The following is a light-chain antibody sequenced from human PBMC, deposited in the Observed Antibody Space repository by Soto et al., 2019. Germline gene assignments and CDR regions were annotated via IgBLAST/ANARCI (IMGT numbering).Light chain of an antibody. CDR2: GAS. CDR1: QSVGSD. V-gene: IGKV3-15*01. CDR3: QQYNNWPRT. J-gene: IGKJ1*01. Sequence: EIVMTQSPATLSVSPGERATLSCRASQSVGSDLVWYQQKPGQAPRLLISGASTRATGIPARFSGSGSGTEFTLTISSLQSEDFAVYYCQQYNNWPRTFCQGTKV.